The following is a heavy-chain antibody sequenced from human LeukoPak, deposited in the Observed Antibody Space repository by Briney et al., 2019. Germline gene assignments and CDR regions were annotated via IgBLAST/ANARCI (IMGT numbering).Heavy chain of an antibody. D-gene: IGHD2-2*01. Sequence: ASVKVSCKASGYTFTGYYMHWVRQAPGQGLEWMGWINPNSGGTNYAQKFQGRVTMTRDTPISTAYMELSRLRSDDTAVYYCARESGEHQLLLIHWGQGTLVTVSS. CDR3: ARESGEHQLLLIH. CDR2: INPNSGGT. CDR1: GYTFTGYY. J-gene: IGHJ4*02. V-gene: IGHV1-2*02.